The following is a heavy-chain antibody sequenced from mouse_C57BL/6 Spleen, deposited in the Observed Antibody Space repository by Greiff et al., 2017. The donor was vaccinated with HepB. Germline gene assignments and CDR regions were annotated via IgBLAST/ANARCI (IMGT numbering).Heavy chain of an antibody. Sequence: EVQRVESGAELVRPGASVKLSCTASGFNIKDDYMHWVKQRPEQGLEWIGWIDPENGDTEYASKFQGKATITADTSSNTAYLQLSSLTSEDTAVYYCTFYGSSYPAWFAYWGQRTLVTVSA. D-gene: IGHD1-1*01. V-gene: IGHV14-4*01. J-gene: IGHJ3*01. CDR1: GFNIKDDY. CDR2: IDPENGDT. CDR3: TFYGSSYPAWFAY.